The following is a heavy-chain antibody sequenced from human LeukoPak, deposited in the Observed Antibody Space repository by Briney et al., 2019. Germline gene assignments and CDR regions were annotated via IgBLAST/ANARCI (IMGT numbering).Heavy chain of an antibody. CDR3: VRELYIPFDY. J-gene: IGHJ4*02. D-gene: IGHD3-3*01. CDR1: GVIFSNYA. CDR2: ISYDGSNT. Sequence: SGGSLRLSCAASGVIFSNYAMHWVRQAPGKGLEWVAFISYDGSNTHSADSVMGRFRISRDNSRNTLYLQMNSLRAADTAVYYCVRELYIPFDYWGQGTLVTVSS. V-gene: IGHV3-30*04.